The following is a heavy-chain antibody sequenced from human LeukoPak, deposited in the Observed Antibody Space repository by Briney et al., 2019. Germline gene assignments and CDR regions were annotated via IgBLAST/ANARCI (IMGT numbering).Heavy chain of an antibody. CDR2: IIPIFATA. D-gene: IGHD3-10*01. V-gene: IGHV1-69*05. CDR1: GGTFSSCA. Sequence: GASVKVSCKASGGTFSSCAISWVRQAPGQGLEWMGGIIPIFATANYAQKFQGRVTMITDTSTSTAYMELRSLRSDDTAVYYCARDGFFGSGIVGAFDIWGQGTMVTVSS. J-gene: IGHJ3*02. CDR3: ARDGFFGSGIVGAFDI.